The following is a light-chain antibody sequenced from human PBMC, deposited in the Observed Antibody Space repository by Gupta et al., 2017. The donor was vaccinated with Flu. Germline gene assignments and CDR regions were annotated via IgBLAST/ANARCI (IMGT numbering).Light chain of an antibody. CDR2: GAS. J-gene: IGKJ4*01. CDR1: QSVSNS. Sequence: EIVMTQSPATLSVSPGERATLSCRASQSVSNSLAWYQQKPGQAPRLLIYGASTRATGIPARFSGSGSGTEFTLTINRLQSEYSAVYYCQQYNDWLTFGGGTKVEIK. CDR3: QQYNDWLT. V-gene: IGKV3-15*01.